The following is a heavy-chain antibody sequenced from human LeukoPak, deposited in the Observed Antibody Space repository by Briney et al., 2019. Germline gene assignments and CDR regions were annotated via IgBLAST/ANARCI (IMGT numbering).Heavy chain of an antibody. CDR1: GFTFSSYG. CDR3: ARDQITFGGVIVPYGMDV. D-gene: IGHD3-16*02. V-gene: IGHV3-33*08. CDR2: IWYDGSNK. J-gene: IGHJ6*02. Sequence: GRSLRLSCVASGFTFSSYGMHWVRQAPGKGLEWVAVIWYDGSNKYYADSVKGRFTISRDNSKNTLYLQMNSLRAEDTAVYYCARDQITFGGVIVPYGMDVWGQGTTVTVSS.